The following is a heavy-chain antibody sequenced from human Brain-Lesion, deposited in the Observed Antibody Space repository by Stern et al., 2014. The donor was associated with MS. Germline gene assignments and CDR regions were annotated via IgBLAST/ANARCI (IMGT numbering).Heavy chain of an antibody. CDR2: INPNTGGT. V-gene: IGHV1-2*02. D-gene: IGHD3-3*01. CDR1: GYIFTGYY. J-gene: IGHJ6*02. Sequence: VQLVEAGAEVKKPGASVKVSCKTSGYIFTGYYIHRVRQAPGQGLEWMAWINPNTGGTKNAQKFQGRVTMSRDTSISTAYVELSSLTSDDTAVYYCARDQRGITIFGVVTDYYYLGMDVWGQGTTVTVSS. CDR3: ARDQRGITIFGVVTDYYYLGMDV.